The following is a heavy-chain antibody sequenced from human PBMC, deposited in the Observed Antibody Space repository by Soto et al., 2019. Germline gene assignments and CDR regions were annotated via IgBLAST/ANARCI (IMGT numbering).Heavy chain of an antibody. J-gene: IGHJ4*02. CDR2: FRSSGDDGTT. CDR1: GSTFSSYS. V-gene: IGHV3-23*01. CDR3: AKKVNSGSGSQYFDY. Sequence: GSLRLSCAASGSTFSSYSMSWVRQAPGKGLEWVSGFRSSGDDGTTYYADSVMGRFTISRDNSKNTLFLQMNSLRAEDTAIYYCAKKVNSGSGSQYFDYWGQGTLVTVSS. D-gene: IGHD3-10*01.